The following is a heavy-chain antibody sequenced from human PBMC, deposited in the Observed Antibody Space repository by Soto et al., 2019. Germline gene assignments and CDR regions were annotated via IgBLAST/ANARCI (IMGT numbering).Heavy chain of an antibody. V-gene: IGHV3-33*01. CDR3: VREGRHTAMFSGFDY. CDR2: IWYDGSKK. Sequence: QVDLVESGGGVVQPGESLRLSCATSGFTFSEDAMHWVRQAPGKGLEWVAVIWYDGSKKHYADSVKGRFTISGDNSKNTLFLQMNRLTAEDTAVYWCVREGRHTAMFSGFDYWGQGTRVTASS. D-gene: IGHD5-18*01. J-gene: IGHJ4*02. CDR1: GFTFSEDA.